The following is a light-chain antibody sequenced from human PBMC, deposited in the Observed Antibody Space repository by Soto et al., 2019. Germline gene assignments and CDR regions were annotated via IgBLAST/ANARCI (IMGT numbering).Light chain of an antibody. J-gene: IGKJ1*01. CDR3: QQYGSSGT. CDR2: GAS. CDR1: XSFLHSSNNKNY. V-gene: IGKV4-1*01. Sequence: DIVMTQSPDSLAVSLGDSSTINCKXSXSFLHSSNNKNYLAWYQQKPGQAPRLLIYGASNRATGIPDRFSGSGSGTDFTLTISRLEPEDFAVYYCQQYGSSGTFGQGTKVDI.